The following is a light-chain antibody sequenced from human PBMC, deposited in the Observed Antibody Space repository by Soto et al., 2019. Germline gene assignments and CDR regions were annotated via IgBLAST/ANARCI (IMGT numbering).Light chain of an antibody. J-gene: IGKJ5*01. CDR2: AAS. CDR1: QTISSW. Sequence: DIQMTQSPSTLSGSVGDRVTITCRASQTISSWLAWYQQKXGKAPKXXIYAASSLQGGVPSRFRGSGSGTEFTLTISSLKPEDFETYYCQQASSFPPTFGQGTRLEIK. CDR3: QQASSFPPT. V-gene: IGKV1-12*01.